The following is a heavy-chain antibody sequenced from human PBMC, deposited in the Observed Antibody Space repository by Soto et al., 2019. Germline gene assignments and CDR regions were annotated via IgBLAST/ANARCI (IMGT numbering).Heavy chain of an antibody. V-gene: IGHV1-69*13. CDR1: GYTFTSYA. Sequence: SVKVSCKASGYTFTSYAMHWVRQAPGQRLEWMGWIIPIFGTASYAQKFQGRVTITADESTSTAYMELSSLRSEDTAVYYCARSVETITMIVVVARENYYYYGMDVWGQGTTVTVSS. D-gene: IGHD3-22*01. J-gene: IGHJ6*02. CDR2: IIPIFGTA. CDR3: ARSVETITMIVVVARENYYYYGMDV.